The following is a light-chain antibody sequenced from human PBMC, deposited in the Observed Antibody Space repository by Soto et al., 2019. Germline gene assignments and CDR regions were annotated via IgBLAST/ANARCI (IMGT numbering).Light chain of an antibody. J-gene: IGKJ3*01. Sequence: DIQMTQSPSSLSASVGDRVTITCRASQGISNYLAWYQQKPGKVPKLLIYAASTLQSGVPSRFSGSGSGTDFTTTISRLQHEDDTTYYWQSYNSPITFGPGTKVDIK. CDR2: AAS. V-gene: IGKV1-27*01. CDR1: QGISNY. CDR3: QSYNSPIT.